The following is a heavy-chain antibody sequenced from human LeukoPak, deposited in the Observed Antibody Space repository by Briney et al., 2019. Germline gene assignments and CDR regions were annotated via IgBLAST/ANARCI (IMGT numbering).Heavy chain of an antibody. V-gene: IGHV4-61*02. CDR3: ARDRSDDVGAHYYYYYMDV. CDR2: IYTSGST. J-gene: IGHJ6*03. Sequence: SETLSLTCTVSGGSISSGSYYWSWIRQPAGKGLEWIGRIYTSGSTNYNPSLKSRVTISVDTSKNQFSLKLSSVTAADTAVYYCARDRSDDVGAHYYYYYMDVWGKGTTVTISS. D-gene: IGHD3-10*01. CDR1: GGSISSGSYY.